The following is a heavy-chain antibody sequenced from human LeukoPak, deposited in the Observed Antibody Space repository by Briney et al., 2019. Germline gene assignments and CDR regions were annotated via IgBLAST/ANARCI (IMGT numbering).Heavy chain of an antibody. J-gene: IGHJ4*02. CDR1: GFILSTYG. CDR2: IWHDGSKK. D-gene: IGHD6-19*01. V-gene: IGHV3-33*01. Sequence: GRSLRLSCAASGFILSTYGMHWVRQAPGKGLEWVAYIWHDGSKKYYADSVKGRFTISRDSSNNTLYLQMNSLRAKDTAVYYCARLGFGGSGWFFDYWGQGTLVTVSS. CDR3: ARLGFGGSGWFFDY.